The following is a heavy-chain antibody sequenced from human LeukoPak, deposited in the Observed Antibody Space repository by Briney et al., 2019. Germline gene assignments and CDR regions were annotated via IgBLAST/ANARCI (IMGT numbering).Heavy chain of an antibody. D-gene: IGHD3-3*01. Sequence: GGSLRRSCVVSGLTVSDNYMIWVRQAPGKGLERVSVIYGDGRISYSDSAKGRFTISRDNSKNTLSLQMHNLRAEDTAVYYCVRGRGLGVVSPYFDYWGQGTLVNVSS. CDR2: IYGDGRI. J-gene: IGHJ4*02. V-gene: IGHV3-53*01. CDR3: VRGRGLGVVSPYFDY. CDR1: GLTVSDNY.